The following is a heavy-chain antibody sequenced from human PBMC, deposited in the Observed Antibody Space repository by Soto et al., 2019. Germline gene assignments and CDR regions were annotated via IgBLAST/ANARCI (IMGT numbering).Heavy chain of an antibody. Sequence: ASVKVSCKASGGTFSSYAISWVRQAPGQGLEWMGGIIPIFGTANYAQKFQGRVTITADKSTSTAYMELSSLRSEDTAVDYCARDSQGYDFWSGYYSYYYYGMDVWGQGTTVTVSS. CDR1: GGTFSSYA. CDR2: IIPIFGTA. CDR3: ARDSQGYDFWSGYYSYYYYGMDV. D-gene: IGHD3-3*01. J-gene: IGHJ6*02. V-gene: IGHV1-69*06.